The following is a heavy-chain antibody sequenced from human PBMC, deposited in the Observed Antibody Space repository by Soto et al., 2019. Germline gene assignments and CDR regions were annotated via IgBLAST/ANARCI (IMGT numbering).Heavy chain of an antibody. CDR3: ARAATFYCSRTTCDADS. CDR2: ISGNGGNT. D-gene: IGHD2-2*01. Sequence: QLLESGGGLVQPGGSLRLSCAASGFTFTNYAMSWVRQAPGKGLEWVAIISGNGGNTFYPDSVKGRFTISRANSENTLSLHVNRLRADDPAVYYCARAATFYCSRTTCDADSWGQGTLVTVSS. CDR1: GFTFTNYA. V-gene: IGHV3-23*01. J-gene: IGHJ5*01.